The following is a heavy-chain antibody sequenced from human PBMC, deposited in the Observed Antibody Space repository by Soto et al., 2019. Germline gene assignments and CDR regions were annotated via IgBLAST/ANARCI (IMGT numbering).Heavy chain of an antibody. Sequence: GASVKVSCKASGYTFTSYGISWVRQAPGRRLEWMGWINACNGNTNYSQKLQGRVTMTRDTSTSTAYMELSSLRSEDTAVYYCASGGHYSSSSDFDYWGQGTLVTVSS. D-gene: IGHD6-6*01. CDR2: INACNGNT. J-gene: IGHJ4*02. CDR1: GYTFTSYG. CDR3: ASGGHYSSSSDFDY. V-gene: IGHV1-18*01.